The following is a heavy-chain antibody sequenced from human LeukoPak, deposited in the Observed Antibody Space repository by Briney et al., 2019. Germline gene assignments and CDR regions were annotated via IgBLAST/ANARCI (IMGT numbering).Heavy chain of an antibody. Sequence: ASVKVSCKVSGYTLTELSMHWVRQAPGKGLEWMGGFDPEDSETIYAQKFQGRVTMTEDTSTDTAYMELSSLRSEDTAVYYGATVYDSSDAFDIWGQGTMVTVSS. CDR1: GYTLTELS. CDR3: ATVYDSSDAFDI. D-gene: IGHD3-22*01. CDR2: FDPEDSET. J-gene: IGHJ3*02. V-gene: IGHV1-24*01.